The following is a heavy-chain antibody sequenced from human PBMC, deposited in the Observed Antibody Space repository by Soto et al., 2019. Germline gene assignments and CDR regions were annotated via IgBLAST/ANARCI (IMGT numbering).Heavy chain of an antibody. Sequence: SQTLSLTCAISGDSVSSNSSAWNWISQSPSRGLEWLGRTYYRSKWYNDYAVSVKSRITINPDTSKNQFSLQLNSVTAADTAVYYCARDLRWSSGTAPKYYYYGMNVWGQGTTVTVSS. J-gene: IGHJ6*02. CDR1: GDSVSSNSSA. D-gene: IGHD3-10*01. CDR2: TYYRSKWYN. CDR3: ARDLRWSSGTAPKYYYYGMNV. V-gene: IGHV6-1*01.